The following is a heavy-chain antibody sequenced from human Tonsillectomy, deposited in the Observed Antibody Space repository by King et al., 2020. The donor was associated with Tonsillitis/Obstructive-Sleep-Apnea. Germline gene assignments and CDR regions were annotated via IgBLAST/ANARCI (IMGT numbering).Heavy chain of an antibody. CDR3: ARRHSGTYSEEFYGC. V-gene: IGHV4-39*01. J-gene: IGHJ1*01. CDR1: GGSITSTNHH. CDR2: IYYSGFT. Sequence: QLQESGPGLVKPSETLSLTCSVSGGSITSTNHHWDWIRQVPGKGLEWIGSIYYSGFTHYDPSLKSRVTISVDTSKNQFSLTVSSVTAADTAVYYCARRHSGTYSEEFYGCWGQGTLVTVSS. D-gene: IGHD1-26*01.